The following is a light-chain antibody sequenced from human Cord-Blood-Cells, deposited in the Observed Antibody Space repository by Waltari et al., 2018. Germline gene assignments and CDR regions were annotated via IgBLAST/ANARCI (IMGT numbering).Light chain of an antibody. V-gene: IGLV2-14*01. CDR2: DVS. CDR3: SSYTSSSTWV. J-gene: IGLJ3*02. CDR1: SSDVGGYNY. Sequence: QSALTQPASVSGSPGQSITISCTGTSSDVGGYNYVSWYQQHPAKAPKLMIYDVSKRPSGVSNRFSGSNSGSTASLTISGLQAEDEADYYCSSYTSSSTWVFGGGTKLTVL.